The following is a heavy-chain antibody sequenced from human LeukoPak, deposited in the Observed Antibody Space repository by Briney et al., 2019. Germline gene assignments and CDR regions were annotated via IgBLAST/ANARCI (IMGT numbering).Heavy chain of an antibody. CDR2: INPNSGGT. D-gene: IGHD3-3*01. Sequence: ASVKVFCKASGYTFTGYYMHWVRQAPGQGLEWMGWINPNSGGTNYAQKFQGRVTMTRDTSISTAYMELSRLRSDDTAVYYCARDENDFWSGYDYYYMDVWGKGTTVTVSS. CDR1: GYTFTGYY. V-gene: IGHV1-2*02. J-gene: IGHJ6*03. CDR3: ARDENDFWSGYDYYYMDV.